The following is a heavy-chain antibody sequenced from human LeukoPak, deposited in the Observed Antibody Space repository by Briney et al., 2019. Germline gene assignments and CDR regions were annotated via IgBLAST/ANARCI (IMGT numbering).Heavy chain of an antibody. CDR2: LSGSSNYI. CDR1: GFTVSDYN. J-gene: IGHJ5*01. V-gene: IGHV3-11*03. CDR3: ARIGVDTPRNNWFDP. Sequence: GGSLRLSCAASGFTVSDYNMSWSRQPPGKGLQWCSYLSGSSNYINYADSVKGRFTISRDNAKNSLYLQMNSLRAEDTAVYYCARIGVDTPRNNWFDPWGQGTLVTVSS. D-gene: IGHD2-2*02.